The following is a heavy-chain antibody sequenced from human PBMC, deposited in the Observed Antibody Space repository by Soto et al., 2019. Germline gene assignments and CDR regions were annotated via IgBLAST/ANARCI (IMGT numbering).Heavy chain of an antibody. Sequence: LRLSCAASGFTFSSYSMNWVRQPPGKGLEWIASIYYSGSTYYNPSLKSRVTISVDTSKNQFSLKLSSVTAADTAVYYCARERIAAAGTGYYYDSSGYYFFDYWGQGTLVTVSS. D-gene: IGHD3-22*01. V-gene: IGHV4-31*02. CDR3: ARERIAAAGTGYYYDSSGYYFFDY. CDR2: IYYSGST. J-gene: IGHJ4*02. CDR1: GFTFSSYS.